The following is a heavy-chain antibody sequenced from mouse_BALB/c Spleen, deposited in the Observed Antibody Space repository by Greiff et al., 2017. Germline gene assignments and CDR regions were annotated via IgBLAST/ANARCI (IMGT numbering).Heavy chain of an antibody. CDR1: GYTFTDYW. CDR2: IDTSDSYT. V-gene: IGHV1-69*01. Sequence: QVQLQQSGAELVMPGASVKMSCKASGYTFTDYWMHWVKQRPGQGLEWIGAIDTSDSYTSYNQKFKGKATLTVDESSSTAYMQLSSLTSEDSAVYYCARLGDRFAYWGQGTLVTVSA. J-gene: IGHJ3*01. CDR3: ARLGDRFAY.